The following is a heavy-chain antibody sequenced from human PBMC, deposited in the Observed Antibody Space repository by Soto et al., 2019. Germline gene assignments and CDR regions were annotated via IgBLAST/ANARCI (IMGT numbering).Heavy chain of an antibody. V-gene: IGHV4-39*01. CDR2: IYYSGST. D-gene: IGHD2-15*01. CDR3: ARRPNCSGGSCYFNFFDY. CDR1: GGSISSSSYY. J-gene: IGHJ4*02. Sequence: QLQLQESGPGLVKPSETLSLTCTVSGGSISSSSYYWGWIRQPPGKGLEWIGSIYYSGSTYYNPSLKSRVTISVATSKNQFFLKPSSVTAADTAVYYCARRPNCSGGSCYFNFFDYWGQGTLVTVSS.